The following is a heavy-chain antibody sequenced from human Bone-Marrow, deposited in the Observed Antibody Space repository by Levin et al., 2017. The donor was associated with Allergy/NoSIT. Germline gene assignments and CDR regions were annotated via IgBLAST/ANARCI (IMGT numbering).Heavy chain of an antibody. J-gene: IGHJ6*02. CDR2: IWNDGTQR. V-gene: IGHV3-33*01. D-gene: IGHD4-11*01. CDR1: GFTFSRYG. CDR3: ARDSDVTKTYGSVRGLARRKYGMDA. Sequence: SCGASGFTFSRYGMHWVRQAPGKGLEGVADIWNDGTQRYHADSVKGRFTVSRDNSKNTLYLEIKNLRAEDTAIYYCARDSDVTKTYGSVRGLARRKYGMDAWGQGTTVTV.